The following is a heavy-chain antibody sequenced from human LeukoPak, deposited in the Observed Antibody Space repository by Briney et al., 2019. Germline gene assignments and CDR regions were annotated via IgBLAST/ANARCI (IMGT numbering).Heavy chain of an antibody. CDR2: ISYDGNNK. V-gene: IGHV3-30*18. J-gene: IGHJ6*03. CDR3: AKDPRRGRWRHQSDYYYYMDV. CDR1: GFTFSNYG. D-gene: IGHD5-24*01. Sequence: GGTLRLTCAASGFTFSNYGMHWVRQAPGKGLEWVAVISYDGNNKYYSDSVKGRFSISRDNSKHTLYLQVNSLRAEDTAVYYCAKDPRRGRWRHQSDYYYYMDVWGKGTTVTVSS.